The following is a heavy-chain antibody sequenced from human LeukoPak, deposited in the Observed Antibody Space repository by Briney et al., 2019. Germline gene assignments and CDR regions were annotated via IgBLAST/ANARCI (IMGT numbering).Heavy chain of an antibody. Sequence: SETLSLTCSVSGGSVSSYYWNWIRQPPGKGLEWIGYISYSGSTNHNPSLKSRLTMSMDTSKNQFSLKLTSVTAADTAVYYCARSYGGHSVCDAFDIWGQGTMVTVSS. D-gene: IGHD4-23*01. CDR3: ARSYGGHSVCDAFDI. CDR2: ISYSGST. CDR1: GGSVSSYY. J-gene: IGHJ3*02. V-gene: IGHV4-59*08.